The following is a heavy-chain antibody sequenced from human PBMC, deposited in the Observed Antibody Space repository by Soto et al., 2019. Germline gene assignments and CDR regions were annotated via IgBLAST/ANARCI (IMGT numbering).Heavy chain of an antibody. CDR1: GSTFTDFT. J-gene: IGHJ3*01. Sequence: PGGSLRLSCAGSGSTFTDFTMTWVRQAPGKGLEGVSAISGDGLSTYYAGSVKGRFTISRDNSKTTLYLQMNSLRAEDTAVYYCARRPDAFDLWGRGTMVTVSS. CDR2: ISGDGLST. V-gene: IGHV3-23*01. CDR3: ARRPDAFDL.